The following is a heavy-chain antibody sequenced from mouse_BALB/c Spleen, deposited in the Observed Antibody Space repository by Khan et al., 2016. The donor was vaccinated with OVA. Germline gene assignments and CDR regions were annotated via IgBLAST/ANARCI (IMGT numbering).Heavy chain of an antibody. CDR3: ARAYYRYDGYYAMDY. J-gene: IGHJ4*01. CDR2: IWGGGGT. CDR1: GFSLSRYN. Sequence: QVQLKQSGPGLVAPSQSLSITCTVSGFSLSRYNIHWVCQPPGKGLEWLGMIWGGGGTDYNSTLKSRLSISKDNSKSQVFLKMNSLQTDETAMYYCARAYYRYDGYYAMDYWGQGTSVTVSS. V-gene: IGHV2-6-4*01. D-gene: IGHD2-14*01.